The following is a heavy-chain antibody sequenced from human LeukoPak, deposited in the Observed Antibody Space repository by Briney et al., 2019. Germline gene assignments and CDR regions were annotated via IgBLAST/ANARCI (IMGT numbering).Heavy chain of an antibody. CDR3: ARVVAAGTLFFDY. D-gene: IGHD6-13*01. Sequence: SETLSLTCTVSGGSISSSSYYWGWIRQPPGKGLEWIGSIYYSGSTYYNPSLKSRVTISVDTSKNQFSLKLSSVTAADTAVYYCARVVAAGTLFFDYWGQGTLVTVSS. J-gene: IGHJ4*02. CDR2: IYYSGST. CDR1: GGSISSSSYY. V-gene: IGHV4-39*07.